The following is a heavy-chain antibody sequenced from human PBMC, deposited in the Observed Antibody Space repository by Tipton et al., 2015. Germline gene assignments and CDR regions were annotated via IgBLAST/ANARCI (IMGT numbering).Heavy chain of an antibody. J-gene: IGHJ1*01. CDR1: GGSFSSGVRS. V-gene: IGHV4-30-2*01. CDR3: ARGGLDGFQV. CDR2: IYDSGST. D-gene: IGHD3/OR15-3a*01. Sequence: TLSLTCTVSGGSFSSGVRSWNWVRQPPGKGLEWLGNIYDSGSTSYTPSLKSRVTISVDRSRRQSFLRLTSATAADSAVYFCARGGLDGFQVWGQGTPVTVSS.